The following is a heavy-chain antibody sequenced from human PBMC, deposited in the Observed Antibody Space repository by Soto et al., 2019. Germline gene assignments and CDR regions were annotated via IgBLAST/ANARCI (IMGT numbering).Heavy chain of an antibody. CDR2: TYYRSRWYS. CDR1: GDSVSSNGAA. CDR3: ARDPPGFHSAFDF. J-gene: IGHJ4*02. V-gene: IGHV6-1*01. Sequence: SQTLSLTCAISGDSVSSNGAAWNWIRQSPSRGLEWLGRTYYRSRWYSDYAPSVKSRITVNPDTSQNQFSLQLNSVTPEDTAIYYWARDPPGFHSAFDFWGQGTLVTVSS. D-gene: IGHD4-4*01.